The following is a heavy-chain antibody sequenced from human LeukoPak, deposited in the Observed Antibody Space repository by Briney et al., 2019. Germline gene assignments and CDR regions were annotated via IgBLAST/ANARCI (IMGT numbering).Heavy chain of an antibody. V-gene: IGHV3-48*03. J-gene: IGHJ4*02. D-gene: IGHD6-19*01. CDR1: GCSCSSHE. CDR3: ARIAVAGFDDFDY. CDR2: ISRSSSSI. Sequence: GGSLRLSCVVSGCSCSSHEMNWVRQAPGKGLEWVSYISRSSSSIYYADSVKGRFTSSRDNAKNSLYLQMNSLRAEDTVVYYCARIAVAGFDDFDYWGQGTLVTVSS.